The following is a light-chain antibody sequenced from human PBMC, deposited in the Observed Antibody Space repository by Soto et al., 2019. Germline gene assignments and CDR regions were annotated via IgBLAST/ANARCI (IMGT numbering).Light chain of an antibody. CDR3: ASWDESLSGVV. CDR2: KNN. J-gene: IGLJ3*02. V-gene: IGLV1-47*01. CDR1: SSNIGTNY. Sequence: QSVLTQSPSASGTPGQTVTISCSGSSSNIGTNYVFWYQHVPGTAPKLLLYKNNQRPSGVPDRFSGSKSGTSASLAISGLRSEDAAHYSCASWDESLSGVVFGGGTKLTVL.